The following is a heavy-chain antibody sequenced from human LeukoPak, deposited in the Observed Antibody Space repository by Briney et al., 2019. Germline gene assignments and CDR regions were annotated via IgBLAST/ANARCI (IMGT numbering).Heavy chain of an antibody. D-gene: IGHD2-2*01. CDR1: GFTLSSYA. Sequence: GGSLRLSCAASGFTLSSYAMSWVRQAPGKGLEWVSAISGSGGSTYYADSVKGRFTISRDNSKNTLYLQMNSLRAEDTAVYYCAKRPAYCSSTSCQNPIFDYWGQGTLVTVSS. CDR3: AKRPAYCSSTSCQNPIFDY. J-gene: IGHJ4*02. V-gene: IGHV3-23*01. CDR2: ISGSGGST.